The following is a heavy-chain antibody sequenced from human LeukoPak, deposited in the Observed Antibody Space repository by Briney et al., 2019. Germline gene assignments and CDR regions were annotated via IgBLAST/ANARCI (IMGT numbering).Heavy chain of an antibody. Sequence: GRSLRLSCAAPGFTFDDYAMHWVRQVPGKGLEWVSGISWNSGRIGYADSVKGRFTISRDNAKNSLYLQMNSLRAEDTALYYCAKDWAATVRGTDYWGQGTLVTVSS. D-gene: IGHD4-17*01. V-gene: IGHV3-9*01. J-gene: IGHJ4*02. CDR1: GFTFDDYA. CDR2: ISWNSGRI. CDR3: AKDWAATVRGTDY.